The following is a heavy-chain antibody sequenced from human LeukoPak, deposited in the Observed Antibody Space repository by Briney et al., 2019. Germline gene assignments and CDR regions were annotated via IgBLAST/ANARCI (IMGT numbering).Heavy chain of an antibody. Sequence: GASVKVSSKASGYTFTSYGISWVRQAPGQGLEWMGWISAYNGNTNYAQKLQGRVTMTTDTSTSTAYMELRSLRSDDTAVYYCARDGEAGTPAEYFQHWGQGTLVTVSS. V-gene: IGHV1-18*01. CDR1: GYTFTSYG. CDR2: ISAYNGNT. D-gene: IGHD6-19*01. CDR3: ARDGEAGTPAEYFQH. J-gene: IGHJ1*01.